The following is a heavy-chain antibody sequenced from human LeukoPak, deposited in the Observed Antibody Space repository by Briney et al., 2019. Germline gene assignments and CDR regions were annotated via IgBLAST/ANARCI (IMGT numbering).Heavy chain of an antibody. CDR2: IYSGGST. J-gene: IGHJ6*03. CDR3: ARGDAHYYYYMYV. Sequence: GGSLRLSCAASGFAFSSSVMRWVRQAPGKGLEWVSVIYSGGSTYYADSVKGRFTISRDNSKNTLYLQMNSLRAEDTAVYYCARGDAHYYYYMYVWGKGTTVTVSS. V-gene: IGHV3-53*01. CDR1: GFAFSSSV.